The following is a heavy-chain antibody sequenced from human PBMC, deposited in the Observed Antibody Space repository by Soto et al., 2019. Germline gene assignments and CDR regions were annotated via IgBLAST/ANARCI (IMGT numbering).Heavy chain of an antibody. J-gene: IGHJ4*02. Sequence: GGSLRLSCGASGFTVSSNYMSWVRQAPGKGLEWVSVIDSGSSTYYADSVKGRFTISRDDSRNTLNLQMDSLRVEDTAVYYCERGRDSRRIFDYWGQGALVTVSS. CDR3: ERGRDSRRIFDY. D-gene: IGHD3-22*01. CDR1: GFTVSSNY. CDR2: IDSGSST. V-gene: IGHV3-53*01.